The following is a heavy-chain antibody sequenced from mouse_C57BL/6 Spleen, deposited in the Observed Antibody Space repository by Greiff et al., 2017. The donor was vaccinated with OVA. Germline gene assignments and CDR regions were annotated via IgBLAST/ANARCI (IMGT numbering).Heavy chain of an antibody. V-gene: IGHV1-82*01. CDR1: GYAFSSSW. J-gene: IGHJ1*03. D-gene: IGHD1-1*01. CDR3: AREGYYGSSYNWYFDV. Sequence: VKLVESGPEPVKPGASVKISCKASGYAFSSSWMNWVKQRPGKGLEWIGRIYPGDGDTNYNGKFKGKATLTADKSSSTAYMQLSSLTSEDSAVYFCAREGYYGSSYNWYFDVWGTGTTVTVSS. CDR2: IYPGDGDT.